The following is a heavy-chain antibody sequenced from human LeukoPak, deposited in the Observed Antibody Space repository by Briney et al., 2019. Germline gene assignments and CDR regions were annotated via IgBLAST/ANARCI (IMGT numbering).Heavy chain of an antibody. CDR3: ARYSTMVRGVRTFDY. V-gene: IGHV4-4*02. Sequence: PSGTLSLTCAVSGGSISSSNWWSWVRQPPGKGLEWIGEIYHSGSTNYNPSLKSRVTISVDKSKNQFSLKLSSVTAADTAVYYCARYSTMVRGVRTFDYWGQGTLVTVSS. J-gene: IGHJ4*02. CDR1: GGSISSSNW. D-gene: IGHD3-10*01. CDR2: IYHSGST.